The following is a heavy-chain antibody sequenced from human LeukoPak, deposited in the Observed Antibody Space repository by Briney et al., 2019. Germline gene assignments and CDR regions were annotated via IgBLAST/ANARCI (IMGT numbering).Heavy chain of an antibody. V-gene: IGHV4-61*08. CDR1: GGSISSGGYY. D-gene: IGHD2-2*01. J-gene: IGHJ4*02. Sequence: SETLSLTCTVSGGSISSGGYYWSWIRQPPGKGLEWIGYIYHSGSTNYNPSLKSRVTMSVDTSKNQFSLKLSSVTAADTAVYYCASAKDCSSTSCKFDYWGQGTLVTVSS. CDR2: IYHSGST. CDR3: ASAKDCSSTSCKFDY.